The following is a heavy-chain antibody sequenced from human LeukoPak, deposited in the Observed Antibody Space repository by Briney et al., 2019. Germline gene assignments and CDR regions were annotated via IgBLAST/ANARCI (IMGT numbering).Heavy chain of an antibody. D-gene: IGHD2-15*01. Sequence: PVGSLRLSCAAPVFTVSSNYLSWGRQAPGKGLEWVSVITSAGSTYYADSVKGRFTVSRDNYKTPMYLQMNSLRAEDTALYYCARARDYSGGSVYGYFDFWGQGTLVTVSS. V-gene: IGHV3-53*01. CDR2: ITSAGST. J-gene: IGHJ4*02. CDR3: ARARDYSGGSVYGYFDF. CDR1: VFTVSSNY.